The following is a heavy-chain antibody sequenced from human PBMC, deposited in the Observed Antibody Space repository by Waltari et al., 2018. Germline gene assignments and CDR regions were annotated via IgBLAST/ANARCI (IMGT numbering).Heavy chain of an antibody. J-gene: IGHJ4*02. CDR2: VRTKTNSHAT. Sequence: EVQLVESGGGVVRPGESMKLSCVVSGFNLSGSAIHWVRQRSGKGLGWVGRVRTKTNSHATFYGPSVEGRFSISRDDSQNTAYLQMDSLDLDDTAVYFCTRVAKGRTSSQFDYWGQGTLVTVSS. V-gene: IGHV3-73*01. D-gene: IGHD2-2*01. CDR1: GFNLSGSA. CDR3: TRVAKGRTSSQFDY.